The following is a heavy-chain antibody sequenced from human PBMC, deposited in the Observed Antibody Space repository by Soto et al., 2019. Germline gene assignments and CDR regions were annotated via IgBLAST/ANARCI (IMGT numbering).Heavy chain of an antibody. CDR3: ATTETAVVFFFEKYYFDY. Sequence: GASVKVSCKASGYTFTSYAMHWVRQAPGQRLEWMGWINAGNGNTKYSQKFQGRVTITRDTSASTAYMELSSLRSEDTAVYYCATTETAVVFFFEKYYFDYWGQGTLVTVSS. V-gene: IGHV1-3*01. CDR1: GYTFTSYA. J-gene: IGHJ4*02. CDR2: INAGNGNT. D-gene: IGHD2-2*01.